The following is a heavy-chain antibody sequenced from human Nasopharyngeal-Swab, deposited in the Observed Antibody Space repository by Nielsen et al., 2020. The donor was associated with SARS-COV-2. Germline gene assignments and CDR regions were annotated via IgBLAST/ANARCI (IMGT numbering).Heavy chain of an antibody. CDR2: IYYSGST. Sequence: GSLRLSCTVSGGSISSYYWSWIRQPPGKGLEWIGYIYYSGSTNYNPSLKSRVTISVDTSKNQFSLKLSSVTAADTAVYYCARDWILRGWSTYYYYGMDVWGQGTTVTVSS. CDR1: GGSISSYY. CDR3: ARDWILRGWSTYYYYGMDV. D-gene: IGHD3-3*01. J-gene: IGHJ6*02. V-gene: IGHV4-59*12.